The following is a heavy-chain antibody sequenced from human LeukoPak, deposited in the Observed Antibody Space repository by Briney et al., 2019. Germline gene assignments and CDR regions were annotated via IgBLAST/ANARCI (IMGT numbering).Heavy chain of an antibody. J-gene: IGHJ4*02. CDR1: GGSMNTHY. Sequence: SETLSLTCSVSGGSMNTHYWNWIRQPAGKGLEWIGRIYTSGSTNYNPSLKSQVTISVDTSKNQFSLNLNSVTAADTAVYYCTREGASSSWDHYFDYWGQGTLVTVSS. CDR2: IYTSGST. V-gene: IGHV4-4*07. D-gene: IGHD6-13*01. CDR3: TREGASSSWDHYFDY.